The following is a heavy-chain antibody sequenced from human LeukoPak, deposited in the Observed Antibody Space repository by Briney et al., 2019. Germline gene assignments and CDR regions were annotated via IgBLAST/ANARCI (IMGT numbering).Heavy chain of an antibody. CDR3: AKDEGGGSGDYGDYVDY. CDR2: IIWNSGRI. J-gene: IGHJ4*02. V-gene: IGHV3-9*01. D-gene: IGHD4-17*01. Sequence: PGGSLRLSCAASGFTLYDYAMHWVRQAPGKGLEWVSGIIWNSGRIGYADSVKGRFTISRDNAKNSLYLQMNSLRAEDTALYYCAKDEGGGSGDYGDYVDYWGQGTLVTVSS. CDR1: GFTLYDYA.